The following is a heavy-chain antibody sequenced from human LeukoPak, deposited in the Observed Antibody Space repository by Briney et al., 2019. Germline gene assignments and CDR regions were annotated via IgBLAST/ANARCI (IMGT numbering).Heavy chain of an antibody. D-gene: IGHD5-24*01. CDR1: GVTIDTRHFY. CDR2: IYYNLTT. V-gene: IGHV4-39*07. Sequence: SETLSLTCIVSGVTIDTRHFYWTWIRQPPGKGLEWIGSIYYNLTTSYNPSLLSRGTISVDTSKNQFSLRLTSVTAADTAMYYCAKGGDAYKVGNYWGPGTMVTVSS. J-gene: IGHJ1*01. CDR3: AKGGDAYKVGNY.